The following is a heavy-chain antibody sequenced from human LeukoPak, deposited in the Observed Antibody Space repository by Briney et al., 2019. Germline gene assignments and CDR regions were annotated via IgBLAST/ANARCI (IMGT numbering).Heavy chain of an antibody. V-gene: IGHV3-23*01. Sequence: GRSLRLSCADSGFTFSSYAMSWVRQAPGKGLEWVSAISAGGGTTYYADSVKGRFTISRDKSKNTLYLQMNSLRAEDTAVYYCAKGYYYGSGSFRWFDPWGQGTLVTVSS. J-gene: IGHJ5*02. CDR2: ISAGGGTT. CDR1: GFTFSSYA. D-gene: IGHD3-10*01. CDR3: AKGYYYGSGSFRWFDP.